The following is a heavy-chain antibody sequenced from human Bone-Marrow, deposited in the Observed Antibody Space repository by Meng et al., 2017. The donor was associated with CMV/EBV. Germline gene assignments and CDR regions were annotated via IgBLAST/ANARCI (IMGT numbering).Heavy chain of an antibody. CDR1: GFTVSSNY. D-gene: IGHD2-2*01. CDR3: ASDGGYCSSTSCYGPYYGMGV. Sequence: GESLKISCAASGFTVSSNYMNWVRQAPGKGLEWVSVIYSGGSTYYADSVKGRFTISRDNSKNTLYLQMNSLRAEDTAVYYCASDGGYCSSTSCYGPYYGMGVWGQGNTVHVSS. V-gene: IGHV3-53*01. J-gene: IGHJ6*02. CDR2: IYSGGST.